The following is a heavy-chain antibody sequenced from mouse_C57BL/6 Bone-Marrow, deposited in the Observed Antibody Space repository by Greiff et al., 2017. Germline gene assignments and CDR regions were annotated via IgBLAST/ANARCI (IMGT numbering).Heavy chain of an antibody. J-gene: IGHJ2*01. CDR3: ARGYYGSSYY. Sequence: EVQLQQSGPGLVKPSQSLSLTCSVTGYSITSGYYWNWIRQFPGNKLEWMGYISYDGSNNYNPSLKNRISITRDTSKNQFFLKLNSVTTEDTATYYCARGYYGSSYYWGQGTTLTVSS. CDR1: GYSITSGYY. V-gene: IGHV3-6*01. CDR2: ISYDGSN. D-gene: IGHD1-1*01.